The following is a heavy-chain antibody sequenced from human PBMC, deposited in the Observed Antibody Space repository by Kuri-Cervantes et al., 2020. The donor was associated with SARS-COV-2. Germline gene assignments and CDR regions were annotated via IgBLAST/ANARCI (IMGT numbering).Heavy chain of an antibody. V-gene: IGHV3-30*18. CDR2: ISYDGKHK. Sequence: GGSLRLSCAASGFNFSRADMHWVRQAPGKGLEWVAFISYDGKHKKCIGSGKGRFAISRDNSQNTLLLQMTSLRSEDTAMYYCAKDHFGVHDFWGQGTLVNVSS. CDR1: GFNFSRAD. J-gene: IGHJ4*02. CDR3: AKDHFGVHDF. D-gene: IGHD2-21*01.